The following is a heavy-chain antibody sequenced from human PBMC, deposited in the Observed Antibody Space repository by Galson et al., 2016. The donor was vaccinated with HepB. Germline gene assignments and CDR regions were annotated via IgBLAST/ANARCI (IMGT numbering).Heavy chain of an antibody. CDR2: MYNSGIT. Sequence: SETLSLTCSVSGGSISSNNYYWGWVRQPPGKGLEWMGSMYNSGITHYNPSLKSRVTISVDTSKMQFSLRLSSVTAADTAVYYCARHMGRGVIYGMDVWGQGTTVTVPS. CDR1: GGSISSNNYY. V-gene: IGHV4-39*01. J-gene: IGHJ6*02. CDR3: ARHMGRGVIYGMDV. D-gene: IGHD3-10*01.